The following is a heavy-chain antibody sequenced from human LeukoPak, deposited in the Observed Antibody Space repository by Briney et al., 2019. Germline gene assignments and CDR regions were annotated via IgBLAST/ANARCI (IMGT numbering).Heavy chain of an antibody. CDR2: ISSSSSYI. D-gene: IGHD6-13*01. CDR3: AREAGTAAVLDY. V-gene: IGHV3-21*04. CDR1: GFTFSSYS. J-gene: IGHJ4*02. Sequence: GGSLRLSCAASGFTFSSYSMNWVRQAPGKGLEWVSSISSSSSYIYYADSVKGRFTISRDNSKNTLYLQMNSLRAEDTAVYYCAREAGTAAVLDYWGQGTLVTVSS.